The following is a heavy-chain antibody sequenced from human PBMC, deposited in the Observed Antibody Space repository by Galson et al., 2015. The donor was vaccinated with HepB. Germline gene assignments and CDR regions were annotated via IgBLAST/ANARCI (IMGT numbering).Heavy chain of an antibody. CDR2: MNPNSGNT. V-gene: IGHV1-8*01. Sequence: SVKVSCKASGYTFTSYDINWVRQATGQGLEWMGWMNPNSGNTGYAQKFQGRVTMTRNTSISTAYMELSSLRSEDTAVYYCARGGFGELSDPYYYYGMDVWGQGTTVTVSS. D-gene: IGHD3-10*01. CDR3: ARGGFGELSDPYYYYGMDV. J-gene: IGHJ6*02. CDR1: GYTFTSYD.